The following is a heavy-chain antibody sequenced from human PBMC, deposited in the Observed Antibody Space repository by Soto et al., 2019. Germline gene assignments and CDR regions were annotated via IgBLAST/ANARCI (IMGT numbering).Heavy chain of an antibody. Sequence: EVQLVESGGGLVKPGGSLRLSCAASGFTVSNAWMNGVRQAPGKGLEWVGRIKTKTDGGTTDYAAPVKGRFTISRDDSKNTLYLQLNSLKTEDTAVYYCTTREVFRYFDWLLSDPVYYFDYWGQGTLVTVSS. CDR3: TTREVFRYFDWLLSDPVYYFDY. CDR1: GFTVSNAW. D-gene: IGHD3-9*01. V-gene: IGHV3-15*07. CDR2: IKTKTDGGTT. J-gene: IGHJ4*02.